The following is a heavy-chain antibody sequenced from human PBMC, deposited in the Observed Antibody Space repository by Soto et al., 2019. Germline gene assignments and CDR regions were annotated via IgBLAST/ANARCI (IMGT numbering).Heavy chain of an antibody. D-gene: IGHD6-13*01. CDR1: GYTFTNYG. J-gene: IGHJ3*02. CDR2: ISAHTGNT. Sequence: ASVKVSCKASGYTFTNYGISWVRQAPGQGLEWMGWISAHTGNTNYAQKFQGRVTMTTDTSTSTAYMELRSLRSDDTAVYYCARVLGYNSSWWRHTAFDIWGQGTMVTVS. V-gene: IGHV1-18*01. CDR3: ARVLGYNSSWWRHTAFDI.